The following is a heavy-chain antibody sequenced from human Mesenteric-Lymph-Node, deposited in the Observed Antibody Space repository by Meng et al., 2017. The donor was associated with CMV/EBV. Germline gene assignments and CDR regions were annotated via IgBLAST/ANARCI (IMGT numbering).Heavy chain of an antibody. CDR1: GFTFSSYA. V-gene: IGHV3-23*01. D-gene: IGHD4-23*01. J-gene: IGHJ5*02. Sequence: SCAASGFTFSSYAMSWVRQAPGKGLEWVSVISGSGGSTYYADSVKGRFTISRDNSKNTLYLQMNSLTAEDTAVYYCAKGSTVVTGSWFDPWGQGTLVTVSS. CDR3: AKGSTVVTGSWFDP. CDR2: ISGSGGST.